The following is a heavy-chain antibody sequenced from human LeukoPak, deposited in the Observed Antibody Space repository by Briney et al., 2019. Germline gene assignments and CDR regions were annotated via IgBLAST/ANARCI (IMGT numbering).Heavy chain of an antibody. Sequence: KPSETLSLTCTVSGGSISGYYWTWIRQLPGKGLEWIGYIYNSGITNYNPSLKSRVAMSVDTSRNQFSLKLSSVTAADTAVYYCARVSPIAVAGSSYYYAMDVWGQGTTVTVSS. D-gene: IGHD6-19*01. J-gene: IGHJ6*02. CDR2: IYNSGIT. CDR1: GGSISGYY. V-gene: IGHV4-59*12. CDR3: ARVSPIAVAGSSYYYAMDV.